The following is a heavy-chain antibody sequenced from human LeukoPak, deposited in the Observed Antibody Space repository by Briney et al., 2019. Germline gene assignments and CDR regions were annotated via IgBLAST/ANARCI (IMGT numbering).Heavy chain of an antibody. J-gene: IGHJ6*02. V-gene: IGHV3-43*02. D-gene: IGHD3-16*02. CDR2: ISGDGCST. CDR1: AYTFEVYA. CDR3: AKDSGYPTAYYYYCMDV. Sequence: GGSLRLSCAASAYTFEVYAMHCAPQAPGKGREYGSHISGDGCSTIYADSVKGRFTISRDNSKNSLYLQMNSRRTEDTALYYCAKDSGYPTAYYYYCMDVWGQGTMVTVSS.